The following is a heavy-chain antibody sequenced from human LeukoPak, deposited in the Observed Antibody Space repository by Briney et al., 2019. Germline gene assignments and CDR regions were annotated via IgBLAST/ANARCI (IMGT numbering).Heavy chain of an antibody. CDR1: GFTFSSYG. CDR3: AKDNAGGDYRSYYYYYMDV. CDR2: ISYDGSNK. J-gene: IGHJ6*03. V-gene: IGHV3-30*18. D-gene: IGHD4-17*01. Sequence: PGRSLRLSCAASGFTFSSYGMHWVRQAPGKGLEWVAVISYDGSNKYYADSVKGRFTISRDNSKNTLYLQMNSLRAEDTAVYYCAKDNAGGDYRSYYYYYMDVWGKGTTVTVSS.